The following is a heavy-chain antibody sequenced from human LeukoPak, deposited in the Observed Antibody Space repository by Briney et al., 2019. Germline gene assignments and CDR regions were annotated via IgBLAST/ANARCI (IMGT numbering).Heavy chain of an antibody. CDR2: IYYSGST. D-gene: IGHD3-10*01. CDR3: ARVTTYYYGSGSYYQYYFDY. V-gene: IGHV4-31*03. Sequence: SETLSLTCTVSGGSISSGGYSWSWIRQHPGKGLEWIGYIYYSGSTYYNPSLKSRVTISVDTSKNQFSLKLSSVTAADTAVYYCARVTTYYYGSGSYYQYYFDYWGQGTLVTVSS. CDR1: GGSISSGGYS. J-gene: IGHJ4*02.